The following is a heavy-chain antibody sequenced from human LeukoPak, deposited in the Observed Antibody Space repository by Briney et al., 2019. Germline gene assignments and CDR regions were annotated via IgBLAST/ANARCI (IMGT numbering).Heavy chain of an antibody. CDR3: ARGALTRGYGYGSFDY. CDR1: GGSISSGDYY. D-gene: IGHD5-18*01. CDR2: IYYSGST. J-gene: IGHJ4*02. Sequence: SETLSLTCTVSGGSISSGDYYWSWIRQPPGKGLEWIGYIYYSGSTNYNPSLKSRVTISVDTSKNQFSLKLSSVTAADTAVYYCARGALTRGYGYGSFDYWGQGTLVTVSS. V-gene: IGHV4-61*08.